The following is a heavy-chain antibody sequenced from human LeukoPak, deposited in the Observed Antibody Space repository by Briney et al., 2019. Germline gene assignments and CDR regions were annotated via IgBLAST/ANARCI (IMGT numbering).Heavy chain of an antibody. V-gene: IGHV5-51*01. J-gene: IGHJ4*02. CDR3: ARGKNWSYDY. CDR1: GYIFNNYW. D-gene: IGHD1-7*01. CDR2: ILPEDSDT. Sequence: GESLKISCKGSGYIFNNYWIVWVRQVPGRGPEWMGIILPEDSDTRYSPSFQGQVTISADKSTSTAFLQWNSLKASDTAFYYCARGKNWSYDYWGQGTLVTVSS.